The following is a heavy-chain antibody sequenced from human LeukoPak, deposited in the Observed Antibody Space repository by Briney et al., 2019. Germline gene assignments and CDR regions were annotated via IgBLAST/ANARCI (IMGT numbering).Heavy chain of an antibody. Sequence: PGGSLRLSCAASGFTLDDYGMSWVRQAPGKGLEWVSGINWNGGSTGYADSVKGRFTISRDNAKNSLYLQMNSLRAEDTALYYCARDGTKHCSSRSCYSGYYYYGMDVWGQGTTVTVS. CDR2: INWNGGST. V-gene: IGHV3-20*04. CDR3: ARDGTKHCSSRSCYSGYYYYGMDV. D-gene: IGHD2-2*02. CDR1: GFTLDDYG. J-gene: IGHJ6*02.